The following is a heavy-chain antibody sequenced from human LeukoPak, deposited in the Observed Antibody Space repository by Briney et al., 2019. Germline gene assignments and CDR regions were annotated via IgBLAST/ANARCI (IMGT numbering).Heavy chain of an antibody. Sequence: SETLSLTCSVSGDSITGYSWSWIRQTPGKGLEWIGLIYYSGTTYYNPSLKSRVTISVDTSKNQFSLKLSSVTAADTAVYYCARTTEAHSWRTRYYDYYMDVWGKGTTVTVSS. CDR3: ARTTEAHSWRTRYYDYYMDV. D-gene: IGHD6-13*01. CDR1: GDSITGYS. V-gene: IGHV4-59*12. J-gene: IGHJ6*03. CDR2: IYYSGTT.